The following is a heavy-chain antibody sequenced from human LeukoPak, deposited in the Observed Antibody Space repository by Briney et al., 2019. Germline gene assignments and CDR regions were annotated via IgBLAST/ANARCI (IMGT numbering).Heavy chain of an antibody. J-gene: IGHJ4*02. CDR1: GFTFSGSW. Sequence: GESLTLSCAASGFTFSGSWMSWVRQAPGKGLEWVATIKGDGSGKFYVDSVKGRFAISRDDAKSSLFLQMDSLRSEDTAVYYCTKNTHHYWGQGTLVTVSS. D-gene: IGHD1/OR15-1a*01. V-gene: IGHV3-7*01. CDR3: TKNTHHY. CDR2: IKGDGSGK.